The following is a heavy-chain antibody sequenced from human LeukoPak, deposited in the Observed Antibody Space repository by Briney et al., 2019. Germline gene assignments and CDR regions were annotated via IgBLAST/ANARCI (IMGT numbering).Heavy chain of an antibody. CDR1: GDSVSSSSAA. D-gene: IGHD3-22*01. Sequence: SQTLSLTCAISGDSVSSSSAAWDWIRQSPSRGLEWLGRTYYRSKWYNDYAVSVKSRIAINPDTSKNQFSLQLNSVTPEDTAVYYCVRDYDGNDAFDIWGQGTMVTVSS. CDR2: TYYRSKWYN. CDR3: VRDYDGNDAFDI. V-gene: IGHV6-1*01. J-gene: IGHJ3*02.